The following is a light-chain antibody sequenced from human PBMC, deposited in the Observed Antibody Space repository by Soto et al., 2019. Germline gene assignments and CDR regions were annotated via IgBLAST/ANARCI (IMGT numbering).Light chain of an antibody. J-gene: IGLJ1*01. CDR1: SGDIGSYNR. V-gene: IGLV2-14*01. CDR2: EVT. Sequence: QSALTQPASVSGSPGQSITICCSGTSGDIGSYNRVSWYQQHPGKAPKLIIYEVTDRPSRVSNRFSGSKSGNTASLTISGLQAEDEAEYYCSSYTNINTRACVFGTGTKVTVL. CDR3: SSYTNINTRACV.